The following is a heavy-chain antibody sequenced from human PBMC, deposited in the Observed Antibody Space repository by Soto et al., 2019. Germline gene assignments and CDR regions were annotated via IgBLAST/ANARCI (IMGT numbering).Heavy chain of an antibody. CDR3: ARAVVPAARGRDYYYYYYMDV. V-gene: IGHV2-70*11. J-gene: IGHJ6*03. CDR1: GFSLSTSGMC. Sequence: GSGPTLVNPTQTLTLTCTFSGFSLSTSGMCVSWIRQPPGKALEWLARIDWDDDKYYSTSLKTRLTISKDTSKNQVVLTMTNMDPVDTATYYCARAVVPAARGRDYYYYYYMDVWGKGTTVTVSS. D-gene: IGHD2-2*01. CDR2: IDWDDDK.